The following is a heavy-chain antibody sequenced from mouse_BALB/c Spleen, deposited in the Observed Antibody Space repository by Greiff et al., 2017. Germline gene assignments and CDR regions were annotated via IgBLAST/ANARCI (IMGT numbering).Heavy chain of an antibody. CDR3: ARQGVYYGNYYFDY. J-gene: IGHJ2*01. CDR1: GYTFTSYW. CDR2: IDPSNSET. Sequence: QVQRQQSGPELVRPGASVKMSCKASGYTFTSYWMNWGKQRPGQGLEWIGMIDPSNSETRLNQKFKDKATLNVDKSSNTAYMQLSSLTSEDSAVYYCARQGVYYGNYYFDYRGQGTTLTVSS. D-gene: IGHD2-1*01. V-gene: IGHV1S127*01.